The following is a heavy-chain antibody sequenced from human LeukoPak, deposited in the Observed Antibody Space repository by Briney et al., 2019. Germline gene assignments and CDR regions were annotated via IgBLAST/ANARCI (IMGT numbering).Heavy chain of an antibody. D-gene: IGHD5-24*01. CDR1: GFTFSSYA. CDR2: ISSSGSTI. V-gene: IGHV3-48*04. J-gene: IGHJ4*02. Sequence: AGGSLRLSCAASGFTFSSYAMSWVRQAPGKGLEWVSYISSSGSTIYYADSVKGRFTISRDNAKNSLYLQMNSLRAEDTAVYYCARDRGRQDGYNYADYWGQGTLVTVSS. CDR3: ARDRGRQDGYNYADY.